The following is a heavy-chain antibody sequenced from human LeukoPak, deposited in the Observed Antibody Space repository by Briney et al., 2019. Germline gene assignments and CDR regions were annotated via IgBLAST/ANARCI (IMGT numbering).Heavy chain of an antibody. CDR2: INSDGSST. CDR1: GFTFSSYW. D-gene: IGHD3-22*01. V-gene: IGHV3-74*01. Sequence: GGSLRLACAASGFTFSSYWMHWVRQAPGKGLVWVSRINSDGSSTSYADSVKGRFTISRDNAKNTLYLQMNSLRAEDTAVYYCARPRSNYYDSSGYYDYWGQGTLVTVSS. CDR3: ARPRSNYYDSSGYYDY. J-gene: IGHJ4*02.